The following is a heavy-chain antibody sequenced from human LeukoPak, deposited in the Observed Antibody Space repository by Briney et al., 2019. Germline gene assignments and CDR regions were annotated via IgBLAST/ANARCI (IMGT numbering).Heavy chain of an antibody. D-gene: IGHD1-26*01. V-gene: IGHV4-34*01. Sequence: SETLSLTCAVYGGSFSGYYWSWIRQPPGKGLEWIGEINHSGSTNYNPSLKSRVTISVDTSKNQFSLKLSSVTAADTAVYYCARHMGATTSTSFDYWGQGTLVTVSS. J-gene: IGHJ4*02. CDR3: ARHMGATTSTSFDY. CDR1: GGSFSGYY. CDR2: INHSGST.